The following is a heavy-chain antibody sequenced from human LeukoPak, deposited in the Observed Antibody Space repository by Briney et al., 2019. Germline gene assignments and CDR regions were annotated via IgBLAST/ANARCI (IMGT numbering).Heavy chain of an antibody. CDR1: GGSISTYY. Sequence: KPSETLSLTCSVSGGSISTYYWSWIRQPPTGGLEWIGHIHYSRSTNYNPSLESRITLSVDTSKNQFSLKLDSVTAADTAVYYCARGGDILTGYYLYYFDYWGQGTLVTVSS. CDR3: ARGGDILTGYYLYYFDY. D-gene: IGHD3-9*01. V-gene: IGHV4-59*01. J-gene: IGHJ4*02. CDR2: IHYSRST.